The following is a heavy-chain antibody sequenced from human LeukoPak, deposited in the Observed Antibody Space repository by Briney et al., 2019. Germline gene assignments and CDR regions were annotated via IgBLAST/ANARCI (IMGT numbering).Heavy chain of an antibody. CDR1: GFGFSDSY. J-gene: IGHJ4*02. CDR3: ARDQSYYYDSSGYYSDY. D-gene: IGHD3-22*01. Sequence: PGGSLRLSCAASGFGFSDSYMSWMRQAPGKGLEYISYISGSSSDTNYADSVKGRFTISRDNAKNSLYLQMNSLRAEDTAVYYCARDQSYYYDSSGYYSDYWGQGTLVTVSS. CDR2: ISGSSSDT. V-gene: IGHV3-11*06.